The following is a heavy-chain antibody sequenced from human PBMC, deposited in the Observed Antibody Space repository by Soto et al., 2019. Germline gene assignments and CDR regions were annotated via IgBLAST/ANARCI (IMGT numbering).Heavy chain of an antibody. V-gene: IGHV3-74*01. Sequence: GGSLRLSCAASGFTFSSYWMHWVRQAPGKGLVWVSRINSDGSSTSYADSVKGRFTISRDNAKNTLYLQMNSLRAEDTAVYYCARWAQVAADTGAFDIWGQGTMVTVSS. D-gene: IGHD2-15*01. CDR1: GFTFSSYW. J-gene: IGHJ3*02. CDR2: INSDGSST. CDR3: ARWAQVAADTGAFDI.